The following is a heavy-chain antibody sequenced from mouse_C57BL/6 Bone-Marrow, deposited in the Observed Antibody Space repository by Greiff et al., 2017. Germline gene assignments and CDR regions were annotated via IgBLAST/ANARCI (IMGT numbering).Heavy chain of an antibody. CDR1: GFSLTSYG. CDR2: IWRGGST. V-gene: IGHV2-5*01. Sequence: VMLLESGPGLVQPSPCLSITCTVSGFSLTSYGVHWVRQSPGKGLEWLGVIWRGGSTAYNAAFMSSKSIPTDNSYSHASYKLHSLQADATAIYYWAKNAGGAMDYWGQGTSVTVSS. CDR3: AKNAGGAMDY. J-gene: IGHJ4*01.